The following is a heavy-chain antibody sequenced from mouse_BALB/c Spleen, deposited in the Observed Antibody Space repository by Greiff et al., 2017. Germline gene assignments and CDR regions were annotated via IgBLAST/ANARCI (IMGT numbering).Heavy chain of an antibody. Sequence: VQLQQSGAELMKPGASVKISCKATGYTFSSYWIEWVKQRPGHGLEWIGEILPGSGSTNYNEKFKGKATFTADTSSNTAYMQLSSLTSEDSAVYYCARPIYYDYEGFAYWGQGTLVTVSA. D-gene: IGHD2-4*01. CDR2: ILPGSGST. J-gene: IGHJ3*01. CDR3: ARPIYYDYEGFAY. CDR1: GYTFSSYW. V-gene: IGHV1-9*01.